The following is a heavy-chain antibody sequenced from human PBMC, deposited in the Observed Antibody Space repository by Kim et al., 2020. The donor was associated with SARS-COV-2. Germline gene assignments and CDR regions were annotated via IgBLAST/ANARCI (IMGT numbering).Heavy chain of an antibody. V-gene: IGHV3-30*01. D-gene: IGHD6-13*01. Sequence: KCYPKSVKCRLTISRDNSKHTLYLQMNSLRAEDTAVYYCARGKGIAAGGDFWGQGTLVTVSS. CDR2: K. J-gene: IGHJ4*02. CDR3: ARGKGIAAGGDF.